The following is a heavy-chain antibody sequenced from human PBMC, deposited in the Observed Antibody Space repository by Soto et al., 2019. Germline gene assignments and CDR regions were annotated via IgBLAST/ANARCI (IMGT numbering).Heavy chain of an antibody. Sequence: ASVKVSCKASGYTFTSYAMHWVRQAPGQRLEWMGWINAGNGNTKYSQKFQGRVTITRDTSASTAYMELSSLRSEDTAVYYCARATVTRYYYYMDVWGKGTTVTVSS. CDR3: ARATVTRYYYYMDV. D-gene: IGHD4-17*01. CDR1: GYTFTSYA. V-gene: IGHV1-3*01. J-gene: IGHJ6*03. CDR2: INAGNGNT.